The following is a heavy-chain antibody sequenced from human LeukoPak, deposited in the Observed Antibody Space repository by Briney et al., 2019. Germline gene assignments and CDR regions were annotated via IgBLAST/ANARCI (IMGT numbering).Heavy chain of an antibody. J-gene: IGHJ4*02. Sequence: SETLSLTCTVSGGSISSYYWSWIRQPAGKGLEWIGRIYTSGSTNYNPSLKSRVTISVDTSKNQFSLKLSSVTAADTAVYYCARARADSSGYYAYHHYFDYWGQGTLVTVSS. D-gene: IGHD3-22*01. CDR1: GGSISSYY. CDR3: ARARADSSGYYAYHHYFDY. V-gene: IGHV4-4*07. CDR2: IYTSGST.